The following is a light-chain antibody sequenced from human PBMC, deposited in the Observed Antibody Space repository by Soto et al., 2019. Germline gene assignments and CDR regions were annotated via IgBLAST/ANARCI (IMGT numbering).Light chain of an antibody. CDR3: QQYANWSLT. V-gene: IGKV3-15*01. J-gene: IGKJ4*01. CDR1: QSVGTN. CDR2: KTS. Sequence: EVVMTQSPATVSVSPGKRTSLSCRASQSVGTNLGWYQQKPGQAPRLLISKTSTRATDVPARFSGSGSGTEFTLTISSLQSEDIAVYYCQQYANWSLTFGGGTKVDIK.